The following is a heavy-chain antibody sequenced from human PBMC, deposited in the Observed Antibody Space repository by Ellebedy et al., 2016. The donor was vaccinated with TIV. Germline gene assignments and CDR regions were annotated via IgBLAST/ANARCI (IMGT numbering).Heavy chain of an antibody. Sequence: GGSLRLXXAASGFTFNNYGMHWVRQAPGKGLEWVAVISYDGSNKYYADSVKGRFTISRDNSKNTLYLQMNSLTAGDTAVYYCAKDGAMIVVRQGSFDYWGQGTLVTVSS. CDR2: ISYDGSNK. D-gene: IGHD3-22*01. CDR3: AKDGAMIVVRQGSFDY. CDR1: GFTFNNYG. J-gene: IGHJ4*02. V-gene: IGHV3-30*18.